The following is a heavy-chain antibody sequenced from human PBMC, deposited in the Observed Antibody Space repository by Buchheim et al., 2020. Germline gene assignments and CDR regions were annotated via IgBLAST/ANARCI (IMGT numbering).Heavy chain of an antibody. Sequence: EVQLVESGGGLVQPGGSLRLSCAASGFTFSSYWMSWVRQAPGKGLEWVANINQDGSEKYYVDSVKGRFTISRDDAKDSLYLQMESLRDDDTAVYFCATWAFYHGVDVWGQGT. D-gene: IGHD7-27*01. CDR3: ATWAFYHGVDV. CDR1: GFTFSSYW. V-gene: IGHV3-7*01. J-gene: IGHJ6*02. CDR2: INQDGSEK.